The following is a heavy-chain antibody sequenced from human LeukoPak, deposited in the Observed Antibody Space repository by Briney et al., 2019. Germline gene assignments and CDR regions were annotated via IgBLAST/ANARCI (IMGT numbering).Heavy chain of an antibody. Sequence: GGSLRLSCAASGFTFDDYAMHWVRQAPGKGLEWVSGISWNSGSIGYADSVKGRFTISRDNAKNSLYLQMNSLRAEDTALYYCAKTDAFDIWGQGTVVTVSS. CDR3: AKTDAFDI. CDR2: ISWNSGSI. J-gene: IGHJ3*02. V-gene: IGHV3-9*01. CDR1: GFTFDDYA.